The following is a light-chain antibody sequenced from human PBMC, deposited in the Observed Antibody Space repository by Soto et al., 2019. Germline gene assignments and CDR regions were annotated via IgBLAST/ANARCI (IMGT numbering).Light chain of an antibody. Sequence: DIQMTQSPSCLSESVGDRFAITGQASQNIKNYSNWYKQKPGRAPKLLIYDASNLEAGVPSRFRGSGSGTDFTFTISSMKPEDIATYYCQQYENLPTFGHGTRLEIK. V-gene: IGKV1-33*01. CDR2: DAS. CDR3: QQYENLPT. J-gene: IGKJ5*01. CDR1: QNIKNY.